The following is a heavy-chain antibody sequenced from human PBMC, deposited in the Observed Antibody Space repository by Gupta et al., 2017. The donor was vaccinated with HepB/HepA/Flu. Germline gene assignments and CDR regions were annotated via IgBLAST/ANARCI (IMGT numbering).Heavy chain of an antibody. CDR2: ISYDGSNK. J-gene: IGHJ4*02. Sequence: QVQMVESGGGVVQPGRSLRLSCAASGFTFSRYGMPWVRQAPGKGLEWVAVISYDGSNKYYADSVKGRFTISRDNSKNTLYLQMNSLRAEDTAVYYCAKQAIAAYYFDYWGQGTLVTVSS. V-gene: IGHV3-30*18. D-gene: IGHD6-25*01. CDR3: AKQAIAAYYFDY. CDR1: GFTFSRYG.